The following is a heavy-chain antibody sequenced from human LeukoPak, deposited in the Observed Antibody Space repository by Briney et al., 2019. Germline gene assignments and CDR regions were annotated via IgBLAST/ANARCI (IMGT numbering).Heavy chain of an antibody. CDR1: GFTFSSYG. J-gene: IGHJ3*02. CDR2: IRYDGSNK. D-gene: IGHD6-19*01. Sequence: GGSLRLSCAASGFTFSSYGMHWVRQAPGKGREWVAFIRYDGSNKYYADSVKGRFTISRDNSKNTLYLQMNSLRAEDTAVYYCAKVYSGWSGDGAFDIWGQGTMVTVSS. V-gene: IGHV3-30*02. CDR3: AKVYSGWSGDGAFDI.